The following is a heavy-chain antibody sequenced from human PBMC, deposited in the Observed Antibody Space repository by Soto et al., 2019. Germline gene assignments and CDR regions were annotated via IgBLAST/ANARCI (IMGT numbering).Heavy chain of an antibody. CDR2: LKPGGSEA. Sequence: GGSLRLSCEASGFSISDYWMNWVRQAPGRGPEWVAILKPGGSEAYYLDSVEGRFTISRDNGRNSVYLEISTLRAEDTAVYYCARSMPMGEKEVNWFDPWGQGTLVTVSS. CDR1: GFSISDYW. J-gene: IGHJ5*02. CDR3: ARSMPMGEKEVNWFDP. D-gene: IGHD2-2*01. V-gene: IGHV3-7*05.